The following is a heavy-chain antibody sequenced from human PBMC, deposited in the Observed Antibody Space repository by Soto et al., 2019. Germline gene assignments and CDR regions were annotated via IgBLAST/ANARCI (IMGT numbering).Heavy chain of an antibody. Sequence: SETLSLTCTVSGGSISSGGYYWSWIRQHPGKGLEWIGYIYYSGSTYYNPSLKSRVTISVDTSKNQFSLKLSSVTAADTAVYYCARFDGGSGRFFPPSWFDPWGQGTLVTVS. J-gene: IGHJ5*02. CDR2: IYYSGST. CDR3: ARFDGGSGRFFPPSWFDP. CDR1: GGSISSGGYY. D-gene: IGHD2-15*01. V-gene: IGHV4-31*03.